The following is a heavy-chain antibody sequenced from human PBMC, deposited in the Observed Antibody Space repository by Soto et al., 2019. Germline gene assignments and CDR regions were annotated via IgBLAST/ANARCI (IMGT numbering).Heavy chain of an antibody. Sequence: QVQLVESGGGVVQPGRSLRLSCAASGFTFSSYAMHWVRQAPGKGLEWVAVISYDGSNKYYADSVKGRFTISRDNSKNKLYLQMNSLRAEDTAVYYCASGDMGGFGELPDDYWGQGTLVTVSS. V-gene: IGHV3-30-3*01. CDR3: ASGDMGGFGELPDDY. CDR1: GFTFSSYA. CDR2: ISYDGSNK. J-gene: IGHJ4*02. D-gene: IGHD3-10*01.